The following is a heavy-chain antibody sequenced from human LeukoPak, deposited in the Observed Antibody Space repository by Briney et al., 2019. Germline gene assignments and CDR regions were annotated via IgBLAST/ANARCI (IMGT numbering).Heavy chain of an antibody. V-gene: IGHV4-61*01. Sequence: SETLSLTCTVSGYSITSGYYWGWIRQPPGKGLEWIGYIYYTGSTNSNPSLKSRVTISVDTSKNQFSLKLSSVTAADTAVYYCASATDMITFGGVIVPGLAFDIWGQGTMVTVSS. D-gene: IGHD3-16*02. CDR3: ASATDMITFGGVIVPGLAFDI. CDR1: GYSITSGYY. CDR2: IYYTGST. J-gene: IGHJ3*02.